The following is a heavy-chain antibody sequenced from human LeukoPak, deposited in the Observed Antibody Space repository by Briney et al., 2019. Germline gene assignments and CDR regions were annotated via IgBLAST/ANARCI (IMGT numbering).Heavy chain of an antibody. CDR2: IRSKANSYAT. CDR3: TRPDGDDFWSGYRGFNWFDP. CDR1: GFTFSGSA. J-gene: IGHJ5*02. V-gene: IGHV3-73*01. D-gene: IGHD3-3*01. Sequence: PGGSLRLSCAASGFTFSGSATHWVRQASGKGLEWVGRIRSKANSYATAYAASVKGRFTISRDDSKNTAYLQMNSLKTEDTAVYYCTRPDGDDFWSGYRGFNWFDPWGQGTLVTVSS.